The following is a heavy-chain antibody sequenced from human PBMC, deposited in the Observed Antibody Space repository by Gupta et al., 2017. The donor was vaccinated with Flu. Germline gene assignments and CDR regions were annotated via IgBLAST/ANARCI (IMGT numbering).Heavy chain of an antibody. D-gene: IGHD3-22*01. CDR3: ASLLPEGITMMDTRYWYFDL. CDR2: IYYSGST. CDR1: GGSISSYY. V-gene: IGHV4-59*01. J-gene: IGHJ2*01. Sequence: QVQLQESGPGLVKPSETLSLTCTVSGGSISSYYWSWIRQPPGKGLEWIGYIYYSGSTNYNPSLKSRVTISVDTSKNQFSLKLSSVTAADTAVYYCASLLPEGITMMDTRYWYFDLWGRGTLVTVSS.